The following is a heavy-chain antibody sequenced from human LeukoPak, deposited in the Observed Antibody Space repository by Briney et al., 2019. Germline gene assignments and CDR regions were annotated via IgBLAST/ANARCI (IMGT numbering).Heavy chain of an antibody. CDR2: ISSTSSFI. V-gene: IGHV3-21*05. CDR3: ARGGGLDV. CDR1: GFIFSSYG. J-gene: IGHJ6*02. Sequence: PGGSLRLSCVASGFIFSSYGMNWVRQAPGKGLEWVSYISSTSSFIYYADSVKGRFTISRDNAKNSLYLQMSNLRAEDTAVYFCARGGGLDVWGQGATVTVSS. D-gene: IGHD3-16*01.